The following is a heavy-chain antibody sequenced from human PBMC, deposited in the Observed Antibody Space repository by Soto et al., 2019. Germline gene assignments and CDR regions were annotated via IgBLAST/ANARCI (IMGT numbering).Heavy chain of an antibody. Sequence: SETLSLTCTVSGGSISSSSYYWGWIRQPPGKGLEWIGSTYYSGSTYYNPSLKSRVTISVDTSKNQFSLKLSSVTAADTAVYYCARVDGYCSGNNCYFSGYYFDYWGQGTLVTVSS. J-gene: IGHJ4*02. V-gene: IGHV4-39*01. CDR3: ARVDGYCSGNNCYFSGYYFDY. CDR1: GGSISSSSYY. D-gene: IGHD2-15*01. CDR2: TYYSGST.